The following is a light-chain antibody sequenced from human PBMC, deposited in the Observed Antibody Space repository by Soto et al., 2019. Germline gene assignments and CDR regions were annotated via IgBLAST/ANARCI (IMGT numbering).Light chain of an antibody. CDR2: LDSDGSH. CDR1: SGHSSYA. V-gene: IGLV4-69*01. J-gene: IGLJ2*01. CDR3: QPWGTGIHVV. Sequence: QSVLTQSPSASASLGASVKLTCTLSSGHSSYAIAWHQQQPEKGPRYLMKLDSDGSHTKGDAIPDRFSGSSSGAERYLTISSLQSEDEADYYCQPWGTGIHVVFGGGTKVTVL.